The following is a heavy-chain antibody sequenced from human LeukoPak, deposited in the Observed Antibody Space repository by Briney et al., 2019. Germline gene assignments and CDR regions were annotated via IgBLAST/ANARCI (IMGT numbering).Heavy chain of an antibody. CDR2: IHNSGTT. Sequence: PSETLSLTCTVSGGSISTYYWSWIRQSPGRGLEWIRYIHNSGTTNYNPSLKSRVTFSVDTSNNQFSLKLSSVTAADTAVYYRARNGRLQSVDYWGPGTLVTVSS. CDR3: ARNGRLQSVDY. J-gene: IGHJ4*02. D-gene: IGHD5-24*01. V-gene: IGHV4-59*01. CDR1: GGSISTYY.